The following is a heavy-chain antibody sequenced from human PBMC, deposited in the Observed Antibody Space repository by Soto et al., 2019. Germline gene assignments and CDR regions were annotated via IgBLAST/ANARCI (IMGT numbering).Heavy chain of an antibody. CDR3: TGSYYDSSGYHPYYYYYGMDV. CDR1: GFTFSGSA. J-gene: IGHJ6*02. Sequence: VGSLRLSCAASGFTFSGSAMHWVRQASGKGLEWVGRIRSKANSYATAYAASVKGRFTISRDDSKNTAYLQMNSLKTEDTAVYYCTGSYYDSSGYHPYYYYYGMDVWGQGTTVTVSS. D-gene: IGHD3-22*01. CDR2: IRSKANSYAT. V-gene: IGHV3-73*01.